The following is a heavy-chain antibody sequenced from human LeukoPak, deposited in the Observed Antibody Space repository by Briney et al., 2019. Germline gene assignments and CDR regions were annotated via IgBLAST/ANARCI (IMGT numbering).Heavy chain of an antibody. D-gene: IGHD4-11*01. CDR3: ARIMLPSAYSNYHPLDY. CDR2: IKPNSGGT. J-gene: IGHJ4*02. Sequence: GASVKVSCKASGYTFTGYYMHWVRQAPGQGLEWMGWIKPNSGGTNYAQKFQGRVTMTRDTSISTAYMELSRLRSDDTAVYYCARIMLPSAYSNYHPLDYWGQGTLVTVSS. V-gene: IGHV1-2*02. CDR1: GYTFTGYY.